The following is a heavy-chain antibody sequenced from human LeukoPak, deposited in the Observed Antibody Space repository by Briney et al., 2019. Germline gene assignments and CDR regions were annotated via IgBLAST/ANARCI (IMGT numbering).Heavy chain of an antibody. Sequence: ASVKVSCKASGYTFTSYGISWVRQAPGQGLEWMGWISAYNGNTNYAQKFQGRVTITADESTSTAYMELSSLRSEDTAVYYCARAKVAATPWYYYYGMDVWGQGTTVTVSS. CDR1: GYTFTSYG. CDR2: ISAYNGNT. D-gene: IGHD2-15*01. CDR3: ARAKVAATPWYYYYGMDV. V-gene: IGHV1-18*01. J-gene: IGHJ6*02.